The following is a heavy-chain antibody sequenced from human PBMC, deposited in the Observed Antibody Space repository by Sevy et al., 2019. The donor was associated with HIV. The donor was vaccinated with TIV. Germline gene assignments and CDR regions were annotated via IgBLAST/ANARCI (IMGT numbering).Heavy chain of an antibody. CDR3: ARHPEYSSGWYKDAFDI. V-gene: IGHV5-51*01. J-gene: IGHJ3*02. Sequence: GESLNISFKGSGYSFTSYWIGWVRQMPGKGLEWMGIIFPGDSDTRYSPSFQGQVTISADKSITTAYLQWSSLKASDTAMYYCARHPEYSSGWYKDAFDIWGQGTMVTVSS. D-gene: IGHD6-19*01. CDR2: IFPGDSDT. CDR1: GYSFTSYW.